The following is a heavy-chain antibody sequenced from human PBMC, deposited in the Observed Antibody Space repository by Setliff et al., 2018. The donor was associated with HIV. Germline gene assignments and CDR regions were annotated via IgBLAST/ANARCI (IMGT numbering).Heavy chain of an antibody. CDR3: ARVTVDWGFGNAFDI. J-gene: IGHJ3*02. Sequence: KTGGSLRLSCAASGFTFSTYSMNWVRQAPGKGLEWVSSISSSSSYIFYADSLKGRFTISRDNAKNSLYLQMSGLRAEDTAVYYCARVTVDWGFGNAFDIWGQGTMVTVS. CDR2: ISSSSSYI. V-gene: IGHV3-21*01. D-gene: IGHD7-27*01. CDR1: GFTFSTYS.